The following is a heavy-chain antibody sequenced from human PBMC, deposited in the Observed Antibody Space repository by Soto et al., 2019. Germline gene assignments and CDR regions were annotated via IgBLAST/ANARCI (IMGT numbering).Heavy chain of an antibody. J-gene: IGHJ4*02. Sequence: TVSLTCTVSGGSNSMGGYYGSWSRQHPGDGLEWIGYIYYSGSTFYNPSLKSRVTISVDTSKNQFSLKLSSVTAADTAVYYCARVNYYDSSGSVGYFDYWGQGTLVTVSS. CDR1: GGSNSMGGYY. V-gene: IGHV4-31*03. D-gene: IGHD3-22*01. CDR3: ARVNYYDSSGSVGYFDY. CDR2: IYYSGST.